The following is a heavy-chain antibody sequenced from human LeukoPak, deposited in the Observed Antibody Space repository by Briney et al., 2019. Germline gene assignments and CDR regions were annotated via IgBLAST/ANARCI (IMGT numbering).Heavy chain of an antibody. D-gene: IGHD7-27*01. CDR3: ARDQGKLGIWTFDI. J-gene: IGHJ3*02. CDR1: GYTFTGYY. Sequence: ASGKVSCKASGYTFTGYYMHWVRQAPGQGLEWMGWINPNSGGTNYAQKFQGRVTMTRDTSISTAYMELSRLRSDDTAVYYCARDQGKLGIWTFDIWGQGTMVTVSS. V-gene: IGHV1-2*02. CDR2: INPNSGGT.